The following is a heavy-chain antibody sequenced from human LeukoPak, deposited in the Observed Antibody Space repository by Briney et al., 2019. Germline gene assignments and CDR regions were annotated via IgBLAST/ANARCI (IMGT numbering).Heavy chain of an antibody. CDR3: ARGSTVTTDFADY. CDR1: GGSISSGGYY. D-gene: IGHD4-17*01. CDR2: IYHSGST. J-gene: IGHJ4*02. Sequence: SQTLSLTCTVSGGSISSGGYYWSWIRQPPGKGLEWIGYIYHSGSTYYNPSLKSRVTISVDRSKNQFSLKLSSVTAADTAVYYCARGSTVTTDFADYWGQGTLVTVSS. V-gene: IGHV4-30-2*01.